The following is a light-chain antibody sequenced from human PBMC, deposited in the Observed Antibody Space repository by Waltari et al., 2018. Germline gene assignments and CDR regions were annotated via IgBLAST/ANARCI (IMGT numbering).Light chain of an antibody. CDR3: CSYTRSSTYV. CDR2: DVN. CDR1: RSDIGTYHY. J-gene: IGLJ1*01. Sequence: QSALPQPASVSGSPGQSITISCTGTRSDIGTYHYLSWYQQYPGKAHKLMIYDVNKRPSGVSDRFSGSKSGNTASLTISGLQAEDEADYYCCSYTRSSTYVFGTGTQVTVL. V-gene: IGLV2-14*01.